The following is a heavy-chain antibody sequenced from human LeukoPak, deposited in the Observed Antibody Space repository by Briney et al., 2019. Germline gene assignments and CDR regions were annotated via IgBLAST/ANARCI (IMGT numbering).Heavy chain of an antibody. CDR1: GFTFSSYA. CDR3: VKSRDYDFWNLQY. J-gene: IGHJ4*02. D-gene: IGHD3-3*01. V-gene: IGHV3-64D*06. CDR2: ISSNGGST. Sequence: GGSLRLSCSASGFTFSSYAMHWVRQAPGKGLEYVSAISSNGGSTYYADSVKGRFTISRDNSKNTLYLQMSSLRAEDTAVYYCVKSRDYDFWNLQYWGQGTLVTVSS.